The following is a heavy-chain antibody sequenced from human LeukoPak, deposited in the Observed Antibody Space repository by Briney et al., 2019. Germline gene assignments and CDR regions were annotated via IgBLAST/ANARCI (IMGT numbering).Heavy chain of an antibody. CDR1: GYTFTSYG. V-gene: IGHV1-18*01. D-gene: IGHD6-13*01. CDR2: ISAYNGNT. Sequence: ASVKVSCXASGYTFTSYGISWVRQAPGQGLVWMGWISAYNGNTNYAQKLQGRVTMTTDTSTSTAYMELRSLRSDDTAVYYCAREAAAAGLYYYYYMDVWGKGTTVTVSS. CDR3: AREAAAAGLYYYYYMDV. J-gene: IGHJ6*03.